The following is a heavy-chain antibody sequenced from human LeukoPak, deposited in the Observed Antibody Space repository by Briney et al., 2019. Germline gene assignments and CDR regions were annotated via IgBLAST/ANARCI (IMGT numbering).Heavy chain of an antibody. Sequence: SETLSLTCTVSGGSISSYYWSWIRQPPGKGLEWIGYIYYSGSTNYNPSLKSRVTISVDTSKNQFSLKLSSVTAADTAVYYCARDEGGPWIQLWFVGGNFDYWGQGTLVTVSS. D-gene: IGHD5-18*01. J-gene: IGHJ4*02. CDR3: ARDEGGPWIQLWFVGGNFDY. CDR2: IYYSGST. V-gene: IGHV4-59*01. CDR1: GGSISSYY.